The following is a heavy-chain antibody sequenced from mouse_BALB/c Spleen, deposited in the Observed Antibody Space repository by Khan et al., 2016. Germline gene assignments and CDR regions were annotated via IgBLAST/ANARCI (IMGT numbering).Heavy chain of an antibody. CDR2: IRYSGST. D-gene: IGHD1-2*01. CDR1: GYSITSDYA. J-gene: IGHJ1*01. V-gene: IGHV3-2*02. Sequence: EVQLQESGPGLVKPSQSLSLTCTVTGYSITSDYAWNWIRQFPGNKLECMGYIRYSGSTTYTPSLKSRISITRDKSKTQFFLQLYAVTTEDAAANYCTGSPTATRYFDVWGAGTTVTVSS. CDR3: TGSPTATRYFDV.